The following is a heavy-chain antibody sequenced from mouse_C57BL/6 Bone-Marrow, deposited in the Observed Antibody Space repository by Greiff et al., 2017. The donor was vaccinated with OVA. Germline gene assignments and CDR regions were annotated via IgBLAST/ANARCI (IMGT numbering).Heavy chain of an antibody. D-gene: IGHD2-3*01. CDR3: ARWLLAWFAY. V-gene: IGHV1-9*01. CDR2: ILPGSGST. J-gene: IGHJ3*01. CDR1: GYTFTGYW. Sequence: VQLQQSGAELMKPGASVKLSCKATGYTFTGYWIEWVKQRPGHGLEWIGEILPGSGSTNYNAKFKGKATFTADTSSNTAYMQLSSLTTEDSAIYYCARWLLAWFAYWGQGTLVTVSA.